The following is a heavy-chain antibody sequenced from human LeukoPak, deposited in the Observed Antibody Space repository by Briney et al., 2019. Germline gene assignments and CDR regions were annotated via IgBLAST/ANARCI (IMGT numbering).Heavy chain of an antibody. J-gene: IGHJ4*02. CDR2: IYYSGST. CDR1: GGSISSYY. Sequence: PSETLSLTCTVSGGSISSYYWSWIRQPPGKELEWIGYIYYSGSTNYNPSLKSRVTISVDTSKNQFSLKLSSVTAADTAVYYCARVGSSWRYFGYRGQGTLVTVSS. V-gene: IGHV4-59*01. D-gene: IGHD6-13*01. CDR3: ARVGSSWRYFGY.